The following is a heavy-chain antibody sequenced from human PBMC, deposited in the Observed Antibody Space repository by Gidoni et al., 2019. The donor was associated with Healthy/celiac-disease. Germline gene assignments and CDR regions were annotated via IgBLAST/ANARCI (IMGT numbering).Heavy chain of an antibody. CDR3: TRAVGRAFSGSNDY. CDR1: GFTFGDYA. J-gene: IGHJ4*02. D-gene: IGHD1-26*01. Sequence: EVQLVESGGGLVKPGRSLRLSCTASGFTFGDYAMSWFRQAPGKGLEWVGFIRIKAYGGTTEYAASLKGRFTISRDDSKSIAYLQINSLKTEDTAVYYCTRAVGRAFSGSNDYWGQGTLVTVSS. CDR2: IRIKAYGGTT. V-gene: IGHV3-49*05.